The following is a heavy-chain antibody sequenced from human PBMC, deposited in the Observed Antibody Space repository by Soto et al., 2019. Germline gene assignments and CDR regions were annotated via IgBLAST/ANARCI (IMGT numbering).Heavy chain of an antibody. J-gene: IGHJ4*02. CDR3: ARGRYGDY. CDR1: GYAFTTYG. V-gene: IGHV1-18*01. CDR2: ISAHNGNT. Sequence: QGHLVQSGAEVKKPGASVKVSCKGSGYAFTTYGITWVRQAPGQGLEWMGWISAHNGNTNYAQKRQGRVTVTRDTSSSTAYMELRSLRSDDTAVYYGARGRYGDYWGQGALVTVSS. D-gene: IGHD1-1*01.